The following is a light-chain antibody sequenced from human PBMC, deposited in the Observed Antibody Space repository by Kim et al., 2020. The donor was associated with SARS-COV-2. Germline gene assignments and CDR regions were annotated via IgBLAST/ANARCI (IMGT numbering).Light chain of an antibody. CDR3: QQYNNWLSWT. CDR1: QSISNN. J-gene: IGKJ1*01. CDR2: GAS. V-gene: IGKV3-15*01. Sequence: EIVMTQSPAILSVSPGERATLSCRASQSISNNLARYQQKPGQAPRLLIYGASTRATGIPARFSGRGSGTEFTLTISSLQSEDFAVYYCQQYNNWLSWTFGQGTKVDIK.